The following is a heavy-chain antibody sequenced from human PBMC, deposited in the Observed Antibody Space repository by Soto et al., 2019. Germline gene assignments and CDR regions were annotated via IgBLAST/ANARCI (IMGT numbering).Heavy chain of an antibody. V-gene: IGHV4-34*01. D-gene: IGHD3-22*01. Sequence: SETLSLTCAVYGGSFSGYYWSWIRQPPGKGLEWIGEINHSGSTNYNPSLKSRVTISVDTSKNQFSLKLSSVTAADTAVYYCARSGYYYDSSGYFELNWFDPWGQGTLVTVSS. J-gene: IGHJ5*02. CDR1: GGSFSGYY. CDR2: INHSGST. CDR3: ARSGYYYDSSGYFELNWFDP.